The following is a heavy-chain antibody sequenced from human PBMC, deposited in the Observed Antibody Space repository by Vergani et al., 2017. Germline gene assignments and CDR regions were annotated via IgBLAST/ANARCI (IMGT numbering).Heavy chain of an antibody. J-gene: IGHJ5*02. D-gene: IGHD1-1*01. CDR1: GVSMQSGSFY. V-gene: IGHV4-61*02. Sequence: QVQLHESGPGLVKPSEPLSLICSVSGVSMQSGSFYWTWIRQTAERRLEWMGRVYPFGTTNYNPSLTGRVTTFVDKSKNLLSLRWNSVTAADTAVYYCARGETRTDWFDPWGQGTLVTVSS. CDR2: VYPFGTT. CDR3: ARGETRTDWFDP.